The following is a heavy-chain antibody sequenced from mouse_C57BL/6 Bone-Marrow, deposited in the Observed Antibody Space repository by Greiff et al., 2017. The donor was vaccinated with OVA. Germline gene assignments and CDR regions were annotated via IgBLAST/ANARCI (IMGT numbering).Heavy chain of an antibody. V-gene: IGHV1-85*01. Sequence: QVQLQQSGPELVKPGASVKLSCKASGYTFTSYDINWVKQRPGQGLEWIGWIYPRDGSTKYNEKFKGKATLTVDTSSSTAYMELHRLTSEDSAVYCCARHTGYYYGSSRDYFDYWGQGTTLTVSS. J-gene: IGHJ2*01. CDR3: ARHTGYYYGSSRDYFDY. D-gene: IGHD1-1*01. CDR1: GYTFTSYD. CDR2: IYPRDGST.